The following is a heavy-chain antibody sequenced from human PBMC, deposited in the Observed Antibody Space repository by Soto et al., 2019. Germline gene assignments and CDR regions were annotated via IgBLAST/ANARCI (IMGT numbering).Heavy chain of an antibody. CDR2: MNPYTGNT. Sequence: QVQLVQSGAEVKKPGASVKVSCEASGYTFINYDINWVRQATGQGLELMGWMNPYTGNTDYAQKFQGRVNMTRDTSIRTAYMELSTLRSEDTAVYYCARGAARFLVSRRGNYLDSWGQGTLVTVSS. CDR3: ARGAARFLVSRRGNYLDS. D-gene: IGHD3-3*01. CDR1: GYTFINYD. J-gene: IGHJ4*02. V-gene: IGHV1-8*02.